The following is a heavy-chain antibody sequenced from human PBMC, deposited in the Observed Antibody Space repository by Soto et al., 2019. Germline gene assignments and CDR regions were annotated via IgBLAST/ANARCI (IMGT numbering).Heavy chain of an antibody. CDR1: GFTFSSYA. CDR2: ISYDGSNK. Sequence: HPGGSLRLSCAASGFTFSSYAMHWVRQAPGKGPEWVAVISYDGSNKYYADSVKGRFTISRDNSKNTLYLQMNSLRAEDTAVYYCARARIAARPNRPDYWGQGTLVTVSS. J-gene: IGHJ4*02. CDR3: ARARIAARPNRPDY. V-gene: IGHV3-30-3*01. D-gene: IGHD6-6*01.